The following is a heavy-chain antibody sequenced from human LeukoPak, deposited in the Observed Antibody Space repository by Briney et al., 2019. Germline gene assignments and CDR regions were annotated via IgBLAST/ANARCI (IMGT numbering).Heavy chain of an antibody. CDR1: GFTYSRFW. CDR2: IKMDGSEK. D-gene: IGHD4-11*01. J-gene: IGHJ5*02. Sequence: PGGSLRLSCTASGFTYSRFWMSRVRQAPGKGLEWVANIKMDGSEKHYVDSVRGRFIISRDNAKNSLYLQMNSLRVEDTAVYYCVKDGDYILFPYDAWGQGTLVTVSS. CDR3: VKDGDYILFPYDA. V-gene: IGHV3-7*01.